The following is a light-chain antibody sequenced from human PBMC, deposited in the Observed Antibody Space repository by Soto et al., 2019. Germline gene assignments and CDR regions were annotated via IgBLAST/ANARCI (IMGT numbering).Light chain of an antibody. CDR3: SSYTSSSTNV. CDR1: SSDVGGYNY. CDR2: DVS. Sequence: QSALTQPASVSGSPGQSITISCTGTSSDVGGYNYVSWYQQHPGKAPKPMIYDVSNRPSGVSNRFSGSKSGNTASLTISGLQAEDEADYYCSSYTSSSTNVFGTGTKLTVL. V-gene: IGLV2-14*01. J-gene: IGLJ1*01.